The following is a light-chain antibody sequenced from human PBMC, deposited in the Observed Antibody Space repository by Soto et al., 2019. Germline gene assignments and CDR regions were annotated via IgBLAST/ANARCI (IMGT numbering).Light chain of an antibody. CDR1: SSDVGSYNL. V-gene: IGLV2-23*01. CDR2: EGS. J-gene: IGLJ2*01. Sequence: QSALTQPASVSGSPGQSITISCTGTSSDVGSYNLVSWYQQHPGKAPKLMIYEGSKRPSGVSNRFSGSMSGNTASLTISGLQAEDEADYSCCSYAGSSPVFGGGTKLTVL. CDR3: CSYAGSSPV.